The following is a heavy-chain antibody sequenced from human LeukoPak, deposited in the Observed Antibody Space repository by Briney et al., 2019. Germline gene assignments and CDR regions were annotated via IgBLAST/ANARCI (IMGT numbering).Heavy chain of an antibody. D-gene: IGHD2-2*01. CDR2: ISGSGAST. V-gene: IGHV3-23*01. CDR1: GFTFSSYA. CDR3: AKAVVIVPSATPFDY. Sequence: SGGSLRLSCAASGFTFSSYAMSWVRQAPGKGLEWVSAISGSGASTFYADSVKGRFTISRDNSKITLYLQMNSLRAEDTALYYCAKAVVIVPSATPFDYWGQGTLVTVSS. J-gene: IGHJ4*02.